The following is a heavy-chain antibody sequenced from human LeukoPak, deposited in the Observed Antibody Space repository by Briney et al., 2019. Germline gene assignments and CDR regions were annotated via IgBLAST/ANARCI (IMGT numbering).Heavy chain of an antibody. CDR2: IIPIFGTA. CDR3: ARDLSLGIAVAEGYFDY. CDR1: GGTFSSYA. J-gene: IGHJ4*02. V-gene: IGHV1-69*05. Sequence: SVKVSCKASGGTFSSYAISRVRQAPGQGLEWMGRIIPIFGTANYAQKFQGRVTITTDESTSTAYMELSSLRSKDTAVYYCARDLSLGIAVAEGYFDYWGQGTLVTVSS. D-gene: IGHD6-19*01.